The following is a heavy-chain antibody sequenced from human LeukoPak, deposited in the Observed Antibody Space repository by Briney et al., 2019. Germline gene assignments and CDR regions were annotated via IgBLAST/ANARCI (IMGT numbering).Heavy chain of an antibody. Sequence: SGTLSLTCAVSGGSISSSNWWSWVRQPPGKGLEWIGEIYHSGSTNYNPSLKSRVTISVDTSKNQFSLKLSSVTAADTAVYYCARDRVDYGDYVLDDAFDIWGQGTMVTVSS. CDR1: GGSISSSNW. V-gene: IGHV4-4*02. CDR3: ARDRVDYGDYVLDDAFDI. CDR2: IYHSGST. D-gene: IGHD4-17*01. J-gene: IGHJ3*02.